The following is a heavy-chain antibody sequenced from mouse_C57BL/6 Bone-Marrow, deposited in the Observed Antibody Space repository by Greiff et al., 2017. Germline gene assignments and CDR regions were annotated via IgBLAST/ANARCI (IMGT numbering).Heavy chain of an antibody. J-gene: IGHJ4*01. D-gene: IGHD1-3*01. V-gene: IGHV5-9-1*02. Sequence: EVKLVESGEGLVKPGGSLKLSCAASGFTFSSYAMSWVRQTPEKRLEWVAYISSGGDYIYYADTVKGRFTISRDNARNTLYLQMSSLKSEDTAMYYCTRKTRWEEGFYAMDYWGQGTSVTVSS. CDR2: ISSGGDYI. CDR1: GFTFSSYA. CDR3: TRKTRWEEGFYAMDY.